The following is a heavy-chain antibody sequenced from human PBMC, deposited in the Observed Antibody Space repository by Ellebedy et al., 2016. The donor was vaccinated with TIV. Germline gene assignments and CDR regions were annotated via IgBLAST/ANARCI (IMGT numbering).Heavy chain of an antibody. V-gene: IGHV4-4*01. D-gene: IGHD3-10*01. Sequence: GSLRLXCAASGFSFSDAWMNWVRQAPGKGLEWIGEVYNTGRTNYNPSVKGRVTISVDKSKNQFSLKVISVIAADTAVYRCARRTHYYGSTTPIDYWGQGTLVTVSS. J-gene: IGHJ4*02. CDR2: VYNTGRT. CDR3: ARRTHYYGSTTPIDY. CDR1: GFSFSDAW.